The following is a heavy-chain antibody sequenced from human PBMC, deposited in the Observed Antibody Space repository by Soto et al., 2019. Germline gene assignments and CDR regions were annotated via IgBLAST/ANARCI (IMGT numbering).Heavy chain of an antibody. V-gene: IGHV3-53*01. J-gene: IGHJ4*02. D-gene: IGHD3-3*01. CDR1: GFSVSGSY. Sequence: PGGSLRLSCSASGFSVSGSYMSWVRHSPGKGLEWVSVIYGGGSTYYADSVKGRFTISSDTSKNTLYLQMNSLRVEDTAVYYCARGPDFIHSYLEYWGQGTQVTVSS. CDR2: IYGGGST. CDR3: ARGPDFIHSYLEY.